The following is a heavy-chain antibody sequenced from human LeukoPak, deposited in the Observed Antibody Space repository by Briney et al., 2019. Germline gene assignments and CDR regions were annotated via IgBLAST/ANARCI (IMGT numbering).Heavy chain of an antibody. CDR2: INTDGSST. J-gene: IGHJ4*02. Sequence: GSLRLSYAASGFTFSNYWMYWVRQAPGKGLVCVSRINTDGSSTSYAYSVTGRFTISRDDAKNTLYLQMNSLRTEDTAVYYCTISAPGKRYFDNWGQGTLVTVSS. D-gene: IGHD3-10*01. V-gene: IGHV3-74*03. CDR1: GFTFSNYW. CDR3: TISAPGKRYFDN.